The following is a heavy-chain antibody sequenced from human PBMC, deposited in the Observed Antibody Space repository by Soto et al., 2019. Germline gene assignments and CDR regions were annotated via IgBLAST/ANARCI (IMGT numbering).Heavy chain of an antibody. D-gene: IGHD5-12*01. J-gene: IGHJ4*02. V-gene: IGHV4-30-4*01. CDR3: ARWLGYGPHFDY. CDR1: GGSISSGDYY. Sequence: SETLSLTCTVSGGSISSGDYYWSWIRQPPGKGLEWIGYMYYSGSTYYNPSLKSRVTISVDTSKNQFSLKLSSVTAADTAVYYCARWLGYGPHFDYWGQGTLVTVSS. CDR2: MYYSGST.